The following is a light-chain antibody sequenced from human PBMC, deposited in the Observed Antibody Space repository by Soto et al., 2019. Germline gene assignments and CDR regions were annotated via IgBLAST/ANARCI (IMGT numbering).Light chain of an antibody. V-gene: IGKV1-5*03. J-gene: IGKJ1*01. CDR2: NAS. CDR3: QHYNSYSEA. CDR1: QTISSW. Sequence: DIPMTQPPSTLSASLRDRVTITCRASQTISSWLAWYQQKPGKAPKLLIYNASTLKSGVPSRLSGSGSGTEFTLTISSLQPDDFATYYCQHYNSYSEAFGQATTVDIK.